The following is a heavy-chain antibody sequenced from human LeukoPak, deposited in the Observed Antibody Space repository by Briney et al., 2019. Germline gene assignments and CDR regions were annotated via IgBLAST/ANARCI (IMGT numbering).Heavy chain of an antibody. Sequence: SVKVSCKASGGTFSNYAITWVRQAPGQGLEWMGGFIPIFGAANYAQKFQGRVTITTDESTITAYMELSRLRSEDTAVYYCARGPPPGTSVSWGQGTLVTVSS. CDR1: GGTFSNYA. CDR3: ARGPPPGTSVS. CDR2: FIPIFGAA. J-gene: IGHJ4*02. D-gene: IGHD1-7*01. V-gene: IGHV1-69*05.